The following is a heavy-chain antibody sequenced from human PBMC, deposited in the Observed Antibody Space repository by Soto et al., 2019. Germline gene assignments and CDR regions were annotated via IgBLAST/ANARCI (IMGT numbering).Heavy chain of an antibody. CDR3: ARRAYNYANMDV. CDR1: GYTFTTYY. D-gene: IGHD5-18*01. J-gene: IGHJ6*02. V-gene: IGHV1-46*01. Sequence: QVQLVQSGAEVKKPGASVKDPCETSGYTFTTYYMHWVRRAPGQGLEWMGMINPSGGSTSYAQKFQGRVTMTTDTSTRTIYMELSSLRRDDTAIYYCARRAYNYANMDVWGHGTTVTVSS. CDR2: INPSGGST.